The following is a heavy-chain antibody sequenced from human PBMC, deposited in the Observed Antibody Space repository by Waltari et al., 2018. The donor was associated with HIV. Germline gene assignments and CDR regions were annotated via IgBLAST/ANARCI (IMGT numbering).Heavy chain of an antibody. CDR3: AREGTLGTFDI. V-gene: IGHV4-39*02. CDR1: GGSILNTTYY. CDR2: IYYSGST. Sequence: QLQLQESGPGLVKSSQTLSLTCAVSGGSILNTTYYWGWIRQPPGEGLEWIGNIYYSGSTYYNPSLKSRVSISVDTSKNQFSLKLYSVTDADTAVYYCAREGTLGTFDIWGQGTMVTVSS. D-gene: IGHD3-10*01. J-gene: IGHJ3*02.